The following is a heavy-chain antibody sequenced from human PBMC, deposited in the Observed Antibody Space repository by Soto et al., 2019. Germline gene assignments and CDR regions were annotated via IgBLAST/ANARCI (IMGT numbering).Heavy chain of an antibody. CDR2: IIHSGST. V-gene: IGHV4-34*12. Sequence: PSETLSLTCAVYGGSFSGYYWSWIRQPPGKGLEWIGEIIHSGSTNYNPSLKSRVTLSVDTSKNQFSLKLSSVTAADTAVYYCAKIAAAGPDYWGQGTLVTVSS. J-gene: IGHJ4*02. CDR3: AKIAAAGPDY. CDR1: GGSFSGYY. D-gene: IGHD6-13*01.